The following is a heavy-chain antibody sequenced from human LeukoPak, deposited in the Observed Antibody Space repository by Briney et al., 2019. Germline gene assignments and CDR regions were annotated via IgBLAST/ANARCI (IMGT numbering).Heavy chain of an antibody. CDR2: IYTSGST. CDR3: ARVDWLANYYYYMDV. J-gene: IGHJ6*03. D-gene: IGHD2-21*01. Sequence: SETLSLTCTVSGGSISSGSYYWSWIRQPAGKGLEWIGRIYTSGSTNYNPSLKSRVTISVDTSKNQFSMKLSSVTAADTAVYYCARVDWLANYYYYMDVWGKGTTVTVSS. V-gene: IGHV4-61*02. CDR1: GGSISSGSYY.